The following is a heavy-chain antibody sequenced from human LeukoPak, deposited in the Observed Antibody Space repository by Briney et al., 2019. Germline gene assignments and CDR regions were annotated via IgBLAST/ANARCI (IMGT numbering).Heavy chain of an antibody. J-gene: IGHJ4*02. CDR3: TRDTRSYCSGGSCHPFDY. D-gene: IGHD2-15*01. CDR1: GFTFGDYA. CDR2: IRSKAYGGTT. Sequence: GGSLRLSCTASGFTFGDYAMNWVRQAPGKGLGWVGFIRSKAYGGTTEYAASVKGRFTISRDDSKSIAYLQMNSLKTEDTAVYYCTRDTRSYCSGGSCHPFDYWGQGTLVTVSS. V-gene: IGHV3-49*04.